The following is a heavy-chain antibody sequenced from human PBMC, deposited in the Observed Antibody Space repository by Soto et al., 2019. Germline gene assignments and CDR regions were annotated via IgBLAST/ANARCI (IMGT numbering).Heavy chain of an antibody. CDR1: GYTFTSYA. J-gene: IGHJ6*03. D-gene: IGHD6-6*01. CDR3: ARERIAARHYYYYYMDV. CDR2: INAGNGNT. V-gene: IGHV1-3*01. Sequence: ASVKVSCKASGYTFTSYAMHWVRQAPGQRLEWMRWINAGNGNTKYSQKFQGRVTITRDTSASTAYMELSSLRSEDTAVYYCARERIAARHYYYYYMDVWGKGTTVTVSS.